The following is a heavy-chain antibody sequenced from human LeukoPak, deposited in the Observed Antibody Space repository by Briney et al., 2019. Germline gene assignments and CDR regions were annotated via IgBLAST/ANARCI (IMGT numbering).Heavy chain of an antibody. CDR3: ARVKLSTTVMPDL. D-gene: IGHD4-17*01. CDR2: INPNSGGT. V-gene: IGHV1-2*02. CDR1: GYTFTGYY. Sequence: ASVKVSCKASGYTFTGYYMHWVRQAPGQGLEWMGWINPNSGGTNYAQKFQGRVTMTRDTSISTAYMELSRLRSDDTAVYYCARVKLSTTVMPDLWGQGTLVTVSS. J-gene: IGHJ5*02.